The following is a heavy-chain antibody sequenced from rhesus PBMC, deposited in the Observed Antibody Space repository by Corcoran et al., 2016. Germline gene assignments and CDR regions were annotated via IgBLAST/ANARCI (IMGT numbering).Heavy chain of an antibody. CDR2: ISGSSGST. Sequence: QVQLQESGPGLVKPSETLSLTGAVSGGAVSSSKWWGWCRPPPGKGLGWIGYISGSSGSTCYNPSLKRRVTISTDTSKNQFSLKLSSVTAADTAVYYCASPIAVLDYWGQGVLVTVSS. CDR3: ASPIAVLDY. D-gene: IGHD6-13*01. V-gene: IGHV4-65*01. CDR1: GGAVSSSKW. J-gene: IGHJ4*01.